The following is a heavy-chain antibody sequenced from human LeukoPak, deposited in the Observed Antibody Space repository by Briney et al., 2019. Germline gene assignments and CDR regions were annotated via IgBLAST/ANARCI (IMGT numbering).Heavy chain of an antibody. D-gene: IGHD2-2*02. Sequence: KPSETLSLTCAVYGGSFSGYYWSWIRQPLGKGLEWIGEINHSGSTNYNPSLKSRVTIPVDTSKNQCSLKLSSVTAADTAVYYCARAKGSIVVVPAAITAFDIWGQGTMVTVSS. CDR3: ARAKGSIVVVPAAITAFDI. V-gene: IGHV4-34*01. J-gene: IGHJ3*02. CDR1: GGSFSGYY. CDR2: INHSGST.